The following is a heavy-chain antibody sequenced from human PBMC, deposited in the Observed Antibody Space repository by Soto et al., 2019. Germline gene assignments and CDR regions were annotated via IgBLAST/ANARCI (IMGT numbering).Heavy chain of an antibody. V-gene: IGHV3-30*18. CDR1: GFTFSSYG. Sequence: GGSLRLSCAASGFTFSSYGMHWVRQAPGKGLEWVAVISYDGSNKYYADSVKGRFTISRDNSKNTLYLQMNSLRAEDTAVYYCAKGVDAFFWSGKFDYWGQGTLVTVSS. CDR2: ISYDGSNK. D-gene: IGHD3-3*01. J-gene: IGHJ4*02. CDR3: AKGVDAFFWSGKFDY.